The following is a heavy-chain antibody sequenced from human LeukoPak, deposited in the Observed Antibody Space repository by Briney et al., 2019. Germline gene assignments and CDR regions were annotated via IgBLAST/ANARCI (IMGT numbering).Heavy chain of an antibody. J-gene: IGHJ4*02. D-gene: IGHD4-23*01. CDR2: IKQDGSEK. V-gene: IGHV3-7*01. CDR3: ARQGPEDYGGNPGDFDY. Sequence: PGGSLRLSCAASGFTFSSYAMSWVRQAPGKGLEWVANIKQDGSEKYYVDSVKGRFTISRDNAKNSLYLQMNSLRAEDTAVYYCARQGPEDYGGNPGDFDYWGQGTLVTVSS. CDR1: GFTFSSYA.